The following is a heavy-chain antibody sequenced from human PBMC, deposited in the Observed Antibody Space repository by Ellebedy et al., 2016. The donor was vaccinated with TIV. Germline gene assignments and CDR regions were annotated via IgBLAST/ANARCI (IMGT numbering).Heavy chain of an antibody. CDR3: ARDGSCGGGKCYSGLPDF. D-gene: IGHD2-15*01. CDR2: ISNDGTHE. V-gene: IGHV3-30-3*01. CDR1: GFTFSQFA. J-gene: IGHJ4*02. Sequence: GGSLRLSXATSGFTFSQFAVHWVRQALGKGLEWVAVISNDGTHEHYADSVKGRFTVSRDNSRKTVSLQMSSLRDDDTAVYYCARDGSCGGGKCYSGLPDFWGQGTLVTVSS.